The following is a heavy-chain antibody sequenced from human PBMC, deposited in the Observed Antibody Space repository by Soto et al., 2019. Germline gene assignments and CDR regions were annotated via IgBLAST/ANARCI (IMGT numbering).Heavy chain of an antibody. CDR1: GFTSSPYA. Sequence: SLRLSCVASGFTSSPYAMNWVRQAPGKGLEWVSRIGGSDDTSNYADSVKGRFTISRDNSKNTLFLQMSSLRPEDTAMYYCVKADGGWWPPCGRWGPGTLGTVAS. J-gene: IGHJ4*02. V-gene: IGHV3-23*01. CDR2: IGGSDDTS. D-gene: IGHD2-15*01. CDR3: VKADGGWWPPCGR.